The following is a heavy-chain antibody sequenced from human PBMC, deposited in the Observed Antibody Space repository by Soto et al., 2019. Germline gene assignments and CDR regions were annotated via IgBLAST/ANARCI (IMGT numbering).Heavy chain of an antibody. D-gene: IGHD3-3*01. CDR2: INEDSSYI. CDR1: GFDFSSYS. Sequence: EVQLVESGGGLVKPGGSLRLSCAASGFDFSSYSMNWVRQAPGKGLEWVSSINEDSSYIYYAHSVRGRFTISRDNAKESLDLQMNSLGAEDTAVYYCVRYFGWYFRSGYMDVWGDGATVTVSS. V-gene: IGHV3-21*02. CDR3: VRYFGWYFRSGYMDV. J-gene: IGHJ6*03.